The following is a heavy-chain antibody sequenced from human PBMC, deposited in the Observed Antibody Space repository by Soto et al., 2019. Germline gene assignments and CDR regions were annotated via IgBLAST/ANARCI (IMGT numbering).Heavy chain of an antibody. D-gene: IGHD5-12*01. Sequence: ASVKVSCKASGYTFTSYDINWVRQATGQGLEWMGWMNPNSGNTGYAQKFQGRVTMTRNTSMSTAYMELSSLRSDDTAVYYCARNSGYPPDFDYWGQGTLVTVSS. CDR2: MNPNSGNT. CDR3: ARNSGYPPDFDY. CDR1: GYTFTSYD. V-gene: IGHV1-8*01. J-gene: IGHJ4*02.